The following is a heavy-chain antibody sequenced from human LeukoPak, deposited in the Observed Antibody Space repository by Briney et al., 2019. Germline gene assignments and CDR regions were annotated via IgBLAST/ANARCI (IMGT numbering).Heavy chain of an antibody. J-gene: IGHJ3*02. CDR2: IYYSGST. Sequence: PSETLSLTCTVSGGSISSYYWSWIRQPPGKGLEWIGYIYYSGSTNYNPSLKSRVTISVDTSKNQFSLKLSSVTAADTAVYYCARSPSWDDAFDIWGQGTWSPSLQ. V-gene: IGHV4-59*01. CDR3: ARSPSWDDAFDI. CDR1: GGSISSYY. D-gene: IGHD2-2*01.